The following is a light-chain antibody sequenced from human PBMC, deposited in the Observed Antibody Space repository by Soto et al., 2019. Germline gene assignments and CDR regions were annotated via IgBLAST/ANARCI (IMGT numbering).Light chain of an antibody. J-gene: IGLJ1*01. CDR2: DVS. CDR3: CSYAGSPRYV. V-gene: IGLV2-11*01. CDR1: SSGVGTYNY. Sequence: QSALTQPRSVSGSPGQSVTISCTGTSSGVGTYNYVSWYQQHPGKAPKVMIYDVSERPSGVPDRFSGSKSGNTASLTISGLQAEDEADYYCCSYAGSPRYVFGTGTKLTVL.